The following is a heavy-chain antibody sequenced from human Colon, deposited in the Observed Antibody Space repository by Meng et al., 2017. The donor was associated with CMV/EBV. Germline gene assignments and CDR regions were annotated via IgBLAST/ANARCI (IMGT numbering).Heavy chain of an antibody. J-gene: IGHJ4*02. CDR2: INHSGST. CDR1: GGSFSGYY. Sequence: QVQLQQWAAGLLKPSEPRSLTCAVYGGSFSGYYWSWIRQPPGKGLEWIGEINHSGSTNYNPSLKSRVTISVDTSKNQFSLKLSSVTAADTAVYYCASPYYYDSSGYNNWGQGTLVTVSS. D-gene: IGHD3-22*01. CDR3: ASPYYYDSSGYNN. V-gene: IGHV4-34*01.